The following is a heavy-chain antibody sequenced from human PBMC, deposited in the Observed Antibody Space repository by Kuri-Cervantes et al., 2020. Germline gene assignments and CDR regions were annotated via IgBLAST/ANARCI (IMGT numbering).Heavy chain of an antibody. CDR3: ARGVVVTDLRGFYYFDY. CDR2: ISYDGSNK. J-gene: IGHJ4*02. D-gene: IGHD2-21*02. Sequence: GGSLRLSCAASGFTFSSYGMHWVRQAPGKGLEWVAVISYDGSNKYYADSVKGRFTISRDNSKNTLYLQMNSLRVEDTAVYYCARGVVVTDLRGFYYFDYWGQGTLVTVSS. CDR1: GFTFSSYG. V-gene: IGHV3-30*03.